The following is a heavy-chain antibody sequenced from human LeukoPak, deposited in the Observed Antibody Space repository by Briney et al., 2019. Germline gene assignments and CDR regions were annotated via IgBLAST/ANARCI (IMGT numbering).Heavy chain of an antibody. CDR2: IRYDGSNK. J-gene: IGHJ4*02. V-gene: IGHV3-30*02. CDR3: ARQLRYFDWLLSPFDY. Sequence: GGSLRLSCAASGFTFSSYGMHWVRQAPGKGLEWVAFIRYDGSNKYYADSVKGRFTISRDNSKNTLYLQMNSLRAEDTAVYYCARQLRYFDWLLSPFDYWGQGTLVTVSS. CDR1: GFTFSSYG. D-gene: IGHD3-9*01.